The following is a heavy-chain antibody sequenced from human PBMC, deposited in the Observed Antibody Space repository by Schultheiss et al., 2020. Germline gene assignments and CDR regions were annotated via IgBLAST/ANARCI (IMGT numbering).Heavy chain of an antibody. D-gene: IGHD1-26*01. CDR1: GGSLSDYY. CDR3: AREAGSYYADY. Sequence: SETLSLTCAVYGGSLSDYYWSWIRQPAGKGLEWIGRIYTSGSTNYNPSLKSRVTMSVDTSKNQFSLKLSSVTAADTAVYYCAREAGSYYADYWGQGTLVTVSS. V-gene: IGHV4-4*07. CDR2: IYTSGST. J-gene: IGHJ4*02.